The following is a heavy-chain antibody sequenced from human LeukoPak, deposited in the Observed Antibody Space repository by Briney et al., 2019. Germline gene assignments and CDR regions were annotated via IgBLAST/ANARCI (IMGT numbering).Heavy chain of an antibody. J-gene: IGHJ6*03. CDR1: GITFSSYG. D-gene: IGHD2-15*01. Sequence: GGSLRLSCAASGITFSSYGMSWVRQAPGKGLEGVSRISSTGGTTYYADSVKGRFTISRDNSKNTLYLQMNSLRAEDTAIYYCAKNGDRGAYCTGGTCYPYFYYYMDVWGKGTTVTI. V-gene: IGHV3-23*01. CDR3: AKNGDRGAYCTGGTCYPYFYYYMDV. CDR2: ISSTGGTT.